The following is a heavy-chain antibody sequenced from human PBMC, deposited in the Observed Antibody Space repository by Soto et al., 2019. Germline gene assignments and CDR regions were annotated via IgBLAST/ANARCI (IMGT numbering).Heavy chain of an antibody. J-gene: IGHJ6*02. Sequence: GSLRLSCAASGFTFSSYAMSLVRPAPGKGLERVSAMSGSGGSTYYADSVKARFTISRDNSKNTLYLQMNSLRDEHTAVYYCEKGRTRVVLNYYYFYCMDVWGQGTTVTVSS. V-gene: IGHV3-23*01. D-gene: IGHD2-21*01. CDR3: EKGRTRVVLNYYYFYCMDV. CDR2: MSGSGGST. CDR1: GFTFSSYA.